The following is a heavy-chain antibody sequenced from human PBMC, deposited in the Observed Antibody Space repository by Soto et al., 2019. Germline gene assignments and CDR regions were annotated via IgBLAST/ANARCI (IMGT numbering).Heavy chain of an antibody. D-gene: IGHD4-17*01. CDR2: INNDGSTT. CDR3: ERERGIAYGDYAQDY. Sequence: EVQLVESGGGLVQPGGSLRLSCAASGFTFSSHWMHWVRQAPGKGLVWVSRINNDGSTTNYADSVKGRFTISRDNATNTLYLQMNPLRAEDTAVYYCERERGIAYGDYAQDYWGQRDLFSVSS. J-gene: IGHJ4*02. V-gene: IGHV3-74*01. CDR1: GFTFSSHW.